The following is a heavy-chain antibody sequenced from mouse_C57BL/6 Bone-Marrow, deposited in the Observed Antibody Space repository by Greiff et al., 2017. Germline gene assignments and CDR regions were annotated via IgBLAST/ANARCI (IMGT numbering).Heavy chain of an antibody. V-gene: IGHV5-6*01. CDR2: ISSGGSYT. CDR3: ARDDWYFDV. Sequence: EVNVVESGGDLVKPGGSLKLSCAASGFTFSSYGMSWVRQTPDKRLEWVATISSGGSYTYYPDSVKGRFTISRDNAKNTLYLQMSSLKSEDTAMYYCARDDWYFDVWGTGTTVTVSS. CDR1: GFTFSSYG. J-gene: IGHJ1*03.